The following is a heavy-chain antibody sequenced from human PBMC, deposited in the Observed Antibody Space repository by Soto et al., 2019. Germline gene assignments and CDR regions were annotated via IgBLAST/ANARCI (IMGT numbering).Heavy chain of an antibody. V-gene: IGHV4-39*01. D-gene: IGHD1-20*01. Sequence: SETLSLTCTVSGGSISSSSYYWGWIRQPPGKGLEWIGSIYYSGSTYYNPSLKSRVTISVDTSKNQFSLKLSSVTAAHTAVYYCARRQYKIGFDPWGQGTRGTAPQ. CDR3: ARRQYKIGFDP. CDR2: IYYSGST. CDR1: GGSISSSSYY. J-gene: IGHJ5*02.